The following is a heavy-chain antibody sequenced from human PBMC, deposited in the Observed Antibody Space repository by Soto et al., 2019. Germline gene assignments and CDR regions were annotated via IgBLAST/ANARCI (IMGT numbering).Heavy chain of an antibody. CDR2: IFYTGST. Sequence: SETLSLTCTVSGDSISSSSYFWGWIRQPPGKGLEWIGTIFYTGSTYYNPSLKSRVTISVDTSKNQFSLKLTSVTAADTALYYCARRSGWLYFDYWGQGSLVTVSS. V-gene: IGHV4-39*01. J-gene: IGHJ4*02. D-gene: IGHD6-19*01. CDR1: GDSISSSSYF. CDR3: ARRSGWLYFDY.